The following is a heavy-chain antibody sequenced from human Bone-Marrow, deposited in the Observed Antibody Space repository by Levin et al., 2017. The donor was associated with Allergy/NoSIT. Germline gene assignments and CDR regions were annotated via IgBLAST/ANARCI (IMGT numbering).Heavy chain of an antibody. CDR2: IKEDGSET. J-gene: IGHJ4*02. D-gene: IGHD3/OR15-3a*01. V-gene: IGHV3-7*01. Sequence: GGSLRLSCAASGFTFSSYWMSWVRQAPGKGLEWVANIKEDGSETYYVDSVRGRFTISRDNAKNSLYLQMNSLRPEDTAVYYCASLDLYYFDYWGQGALVTVSS. CDR1: GFTFSSYW. CDR3: ASLDLYYFDY.